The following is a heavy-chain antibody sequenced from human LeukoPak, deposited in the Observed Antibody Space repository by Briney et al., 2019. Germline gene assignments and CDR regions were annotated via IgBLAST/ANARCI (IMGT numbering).Heavy chain of an antibody. CDR2: ISYDGSNK. D-gene: IGHD2-15*01. Sequence: GGSLRLSCAASGFTFSSYGMHWVRQAPGKGLEWVAVISYDGSNKYCADSVKGRFTISRDNSKNTLYLQMNSLRAEDTAVYYCAKGGRYCSGGSCQIGDYWGQGTLVTVSS. J-gene: IGHJ4*02. V-gene: IGHV3-30*18. CDR1: GFTFSSYG. CDR3: AKGGRYCSGGSCQIGDY.